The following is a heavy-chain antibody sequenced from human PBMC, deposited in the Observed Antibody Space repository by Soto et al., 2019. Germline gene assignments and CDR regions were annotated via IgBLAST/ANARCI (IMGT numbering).Heavy chain of an antibody. V-gene: IGHV4-59*06. D-gene: IGHD3-10*01. CDR3: ATGGGNYGSGI. Sequence: SETLSLTCTVSGGSISSYYWSWIRQHPGKGLEWIGYIYYSGSTYYNPSLKSRVTISVDTSKNQFSLKLSSVTAADTAVYYCATGGGNYGSGIWGQGTMVTVSS. CDR1: GGSISSYY. CDR2: IYYSGST. J-gene: IGHJ3*02.